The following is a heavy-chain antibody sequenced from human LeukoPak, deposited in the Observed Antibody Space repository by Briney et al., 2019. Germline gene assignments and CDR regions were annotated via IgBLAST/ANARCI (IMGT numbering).Heavy chain of an antibody. CDR2: ISSSSSTI. CDR3: AREGGYSSSWYVNYGMDV. D-gene: IGHD6-13*01. V-gene: IGHV3-11*04. CDR1: GFTFSDWF. Sequence: GGSLRLSCAASGFTFSDWFVSWIRQAPGKGLEWVSYISSSSSTIYYADSVKGRFTISRDNAKNSLYLQMNSLRAEDTAVYYCAREGGYSSSWYVNYGMDVWGQGTTVTVSS. J-gene: IGHJ6*02.